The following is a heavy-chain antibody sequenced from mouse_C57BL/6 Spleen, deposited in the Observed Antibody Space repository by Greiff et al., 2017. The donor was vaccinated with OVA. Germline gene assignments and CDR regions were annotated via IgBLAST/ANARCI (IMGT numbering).Heavy chain of an antibody. CDR3: SSGYYGSSNAWFAY. V-gene: IGHV1-53*01. CDR2: INPSNGGT. D-gene: IGHD1-1*01. Sequence: QVQLQQPGTELVKPGASVKLSCKASGYTFTSYWMHWVKQRPGQGLEWIGNINPSNGGTNYNEKFKSKATLTVDKSYSTAYMQLSSLTSEDSAVYYFSSGYYGSSNAWFAYWGQGTLVTVSA. CDR1: GYTFTSYW. J-gene: IGHJ3*01.